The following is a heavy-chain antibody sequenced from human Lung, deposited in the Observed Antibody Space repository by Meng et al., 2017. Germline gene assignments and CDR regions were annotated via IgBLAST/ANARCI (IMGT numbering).Heavy chain of an antibody. D-gene: IGHD4-11*01. CDR3: ARGPTTMAHDFDY. J-gene: IGHJ4*02. CDR1: GGSFSDYY. CDR2: INQSGST. V-gene: IGHV4-34*01. Sequence: QLPQWGSGRLKPAETMSLTCVVSGGSFSDYYWSWIRQPPGKGREWIGEINQSGSTNYNPSLESRATISVDTSQNNLSLKLSSVTAADSAVYYCARGPTTMAHDFDYWGQGTLVTVSS.